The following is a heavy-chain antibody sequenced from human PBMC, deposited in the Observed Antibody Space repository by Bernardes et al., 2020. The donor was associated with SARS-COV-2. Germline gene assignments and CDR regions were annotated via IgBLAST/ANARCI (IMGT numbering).Heavy chain of an antibody. J-gene: IGHJ6*02. V-gene: IGHV4-59*08. CDR3: ARLSGSGWFRHGMDV. CDR1: GGSISSSF. CDR2: TYNTGSK. Sequence: SETMSLTCTVSGGSISSSFWGWIRQPPGKGLEWIGYTYNTGSKQYNPSSRGRVTLSVDTSRNQFSLKLSSVTAADTAVYYCARLSGSGWFRHGMDVWGQGTTVTVS. D-gene: IGHD1-26*01.